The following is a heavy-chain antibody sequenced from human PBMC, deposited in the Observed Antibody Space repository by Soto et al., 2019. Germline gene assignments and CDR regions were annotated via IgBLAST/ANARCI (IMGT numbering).Heavy chain of an antibody. CDR1: GFTFSSYG. D-gene: IGHD3-22*01. CDR3: AKDLYDSSGYPIGY. CDR2: ISYDGSNK. V-gene: IGHV3-30*18. J-gene: IGHJ4*02. Sequence: GGSLRLSCAASGFTFSSYGMHWVRQAPGKGLEWVAVISYDGSNKYYADSVKGRFTISRDNSKNTLYLQMNSLRAEDTAVYYCAKDLYDSSGYPIGYWGQGTLVTVSS.